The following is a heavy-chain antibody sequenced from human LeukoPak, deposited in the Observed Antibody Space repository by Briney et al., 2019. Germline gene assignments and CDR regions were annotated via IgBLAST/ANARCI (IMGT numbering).Heavy chain of an antibody. D-gene: IGHD4-17*01. V-gene: IGHV1-69*05. J-gene: IGHJ4*02. CDR2: INPIFGTA. CDR1: GGTFSSYA. CDR3: ARELFYGDYGAYYFDY. Sequence: GSSVKVSCKASGGTFSSYAISWVRQAPGQGLEWMGRINPIFGTANYAQKFQGRVTITTDESTSTAYMELSSLRSEDTAVYYCARELFYGDYGAYYFDYWGQGTLVTVSS.